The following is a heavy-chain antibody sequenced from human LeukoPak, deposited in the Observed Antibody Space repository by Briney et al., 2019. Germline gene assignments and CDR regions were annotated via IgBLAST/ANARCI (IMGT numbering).Heavy chain of an antibody. CDR2: IKQDGSEK. D-gene: IGHD6-19*01. CDR3: ARDTSAWRYGMDV. Sequence: GGSLRLSCEASGFTFSSHWMSWVRQAPGKGLEWVAIIKQDGSEKDYVDSVTGRFTISRDNAKNSLYLQMNSLRDENTAVYYCARDTSAWRYGMDVWGQGTTVTVSS. V-gene: IGHV3-7*01. J-gene: IGHJ6*02. CDR1: GFTFSSHW.